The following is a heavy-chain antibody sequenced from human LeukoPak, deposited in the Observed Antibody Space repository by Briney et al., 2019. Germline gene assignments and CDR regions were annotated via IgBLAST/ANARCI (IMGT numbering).Heavy chain of an antibody. Sequence: GGSLRLSCAASGFTFSNYWMTWVRQAPGKGPEWVANIKQDGSETYYVDSVRGRFTISRDNAENSLFLQMNSLRAEDTAAYYCARRGGSSSRRSPIDYWGQGTLVTVSS. CDR1: GFTFSNYW. V-gene: IGHV3-7*01. J-gene: IGHJ4*02. CDR3: ARRGGSSSRRSPIDY. CDR2: IKQDGSET. D-gene: IGHD6-6*01.